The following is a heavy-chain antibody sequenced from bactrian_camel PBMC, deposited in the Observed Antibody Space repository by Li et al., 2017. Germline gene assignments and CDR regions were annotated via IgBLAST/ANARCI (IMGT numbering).Heavy chain of an antibody. D-gene: IGHD6*01. CDR1: EFTDC. J-gene: IGHJ4*01. Sequence: VQLVESGGGSVQAGGSLRLSCVVSEFTDCMGWFRQVPGKSREGVAVINVNGRKIYVGSVKGRFTISKDAENNTLYLQMNSLKTEDTAVYFCATGSRYGVASFYKYWGQGTQVTVS. CDR3: ATGSRYGVASFYKY. CDR2: INVNGRKI. V-gene: IGHV3S59*01.